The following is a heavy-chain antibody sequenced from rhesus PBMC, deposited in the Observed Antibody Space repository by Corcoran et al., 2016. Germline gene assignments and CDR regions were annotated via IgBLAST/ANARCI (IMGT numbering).Heavy chain of an antibody. V-gene: IGHV4-92*01. D-gene: IGHD3-3*01. CDR3: ARARASTIFGLVIKYGLDS. CDR1: GGSVSSSNW. CDR2: ISGSGGST. J-gene: IGHJ6*01. Sequence: QVQLQESGPGVVKPSETLSLTCAVSGGSVSSSNWWSGIRPPPGKGLAWIGGISGSGGSTSYNPSLTSRVTISTDTSKNQFSLKVSSVTAADTAVYYCARARASTIFGLVIKYGLDSWGQGVVVTVSS.